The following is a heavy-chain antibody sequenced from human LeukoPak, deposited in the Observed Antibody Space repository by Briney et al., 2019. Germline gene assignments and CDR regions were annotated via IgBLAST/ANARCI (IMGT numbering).Heavy chain of an antibody. CDR2: IYHSGST. Sequence: SETLSLTCAVSGYSISSGYYWGWIRQPPGKGLEWIGSIYHSGSTYYTPSLKSRVTISVDTSKNQFSLKLSSVTAADTAVHYCARTTSNGYYYYMDVWGKGTTVTVSS. D-gene: IGHD2-8*01. J-gene: IGHJ6*03. CDR3: ARTTSNGYYYYMDV. CDR1: GYSISSGYY. V-gene: IGHV4-38-2*01.